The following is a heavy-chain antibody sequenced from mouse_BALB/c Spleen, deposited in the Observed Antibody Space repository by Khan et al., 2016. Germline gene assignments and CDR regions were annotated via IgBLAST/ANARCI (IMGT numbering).Heavy chain of an antibody. D-gene: IGHD2-13*01. V-gene: IGHV3-2*02. CDR1: GYSITSDYA. J-gene: IGHJ3*01. CDR2: ITYSGST. CDR3: ARSNYFGDSPAWFAD. Sequence: EVQLVESGPGLVKPSQSLSLTCTVTGYSITSDYAWNWIRQFPGNKLEWMGYITYSGSTSYNPSLKSRISITRDTSKSQFFLQLNSVTTEDTAPYYCARSNYFGDSPAWFADWGQGTLVSVSA.